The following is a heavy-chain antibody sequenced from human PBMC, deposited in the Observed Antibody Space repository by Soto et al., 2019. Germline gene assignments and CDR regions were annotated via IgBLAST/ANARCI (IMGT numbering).Heavy chain of an antibody. CDR1: GYTFTSYY. V-gene: IGHV1-46*01. Sequence: ASVKVSCKASGYTFTSYYMHWVRQAPGQGLEWMGIINPSGGSTSYAQKFQGRVTMTRDTSTSTVYMELSSLRSEDTAVYYCARAQLTQLVAATLYYYYGMDVWGQGTTVTVSS. D-gene: IGHD2-15*01. CDR2: INPSGGST. CDR3: ARAQLTQLVAATLYYYYGMDV. J-gene: IGHJ6*02.